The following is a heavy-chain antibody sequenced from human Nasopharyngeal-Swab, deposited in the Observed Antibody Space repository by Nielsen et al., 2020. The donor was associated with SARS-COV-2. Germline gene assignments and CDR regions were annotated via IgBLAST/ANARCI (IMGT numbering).Heavy chain of an antibody. Sequence: SETLSLTCTASGGSINTYYWSWIRQPPGKGLEWIGYITYSGSTTYNPSLKSRVTISIDTSKNQFSLNLNSVTAADTAVYYCAKNGVGWSFDYWGQGTLVTVSS. D-gene: IGHD6-19*01. CDR2: ITYSGST. J-gene: IGHJ4*02. V-gene: IGHV4-59*08. CDR3: AKNGVGWSFDY. CDR1: GGSINTYY.